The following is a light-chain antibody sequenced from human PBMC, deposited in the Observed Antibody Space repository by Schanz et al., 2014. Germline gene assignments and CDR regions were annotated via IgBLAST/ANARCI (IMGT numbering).Light chain of an antibody. CDR3: SSYTRSSTVI. CDR2: DVS. Sequence: QSALTQPASVSGSPGQSITISCTGTSSDLGGYNYVSWYQQHPGKAPKLMIYDVSNRPSRVSNRFSGSKSGNTASLTISGLQAEDEADYYCSSYTRSSTVIFGGGTKLTVL. J-gene: IGLJ2*01. V-gene: IGLV2-14*03. CDR1: SSDLGGYNY.